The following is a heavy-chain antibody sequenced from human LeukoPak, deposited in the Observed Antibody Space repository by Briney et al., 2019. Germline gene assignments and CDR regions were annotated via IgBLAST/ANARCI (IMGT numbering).Heavy chain of an antibody. J-gene: IGHJ3*01. D-gene: IGHD2-15*01. CDR1: GYTFTKYD. Sequence: ASVKVSCKASGYTFTKYDMNWVRQATGQGLEWMGWVNPDSGNTGYAQDFQGRITMTTNASITTAYMELSNLRSEDTAIYYCARVRSNVWGYCSGGSCSLGPFNFXGPGTMVTVSS. V-gene: IGHV1-8*01. CDR3: ARVRSNVWGYCSGGSCSLGPFNF. CDR2: VNPDSGNT.